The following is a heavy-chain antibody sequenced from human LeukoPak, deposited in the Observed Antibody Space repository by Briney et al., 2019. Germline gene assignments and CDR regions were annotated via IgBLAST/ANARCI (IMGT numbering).Heavy chain of an antibody. CDR2: MNPNSGNT. CDR3: ARGHNIGWHVNWFDP. CDR1: GYTFSSYD. J-gene: IGHJ5*02. Sequence: ASVKVSCKASGYTFSSYDINWVRQASGQGLEWMGWMNPNSGNTGYAQKFRGRVTMTRNTSINTAYMELRNLRSEATAVYFCARGHNIGWHVNWFDPWGQGTLVTVSS. V-gene: IGHV1-8*01. D-gene: IGHD1-1*01.